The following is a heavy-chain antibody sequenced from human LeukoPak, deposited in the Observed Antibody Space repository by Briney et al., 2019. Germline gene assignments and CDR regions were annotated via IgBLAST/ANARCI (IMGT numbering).Heavy chain of an antibody. CDR3: ATGHSSGWYYFDY. J-gene: IGHJ4*02. CDR2: VSGDGRNK. V-gene: IGHV3-30*03. Sequence: GGSLRLSCVISGFTFSNFGMHWVRQAPGKGLEWVAAVSGDGRNKYYADSVKGRFTVSRDNFKNTLYLQMSSLRAEDTAMYYCATGHSSGWYYFDYWGQGTLVTVSS. D-gene: IGHD6-19*01. CDR1: GFTFSNFG.